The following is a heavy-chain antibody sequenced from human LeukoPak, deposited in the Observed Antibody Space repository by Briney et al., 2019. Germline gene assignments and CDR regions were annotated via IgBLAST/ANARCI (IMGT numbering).Heavy chain of an antibody. Sequence: SETLSLTCTVSGGSISSSSYYWGWIRQPPGKGLEWIGSIYYSGSTYYNPSLKSRVTISVDTSKNQFSLKLSSVTAADTAVYYCARVPQGYCSSTSCYWFDPWGQGTLVTVSS. J-gene: IGHJ5*02. CDR2: IYYSGST. V-gene: IGHV4-39*07. D-gene: IGHD2-2*01. CDR1: GGSISSSSYY. CDR3: ARVPQGYCSSTSCYWFDP.